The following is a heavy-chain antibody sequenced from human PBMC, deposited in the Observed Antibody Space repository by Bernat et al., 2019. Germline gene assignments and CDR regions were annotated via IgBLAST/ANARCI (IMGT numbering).Heavy chain of an antibody. CDR3: ATGRGDCSGGACQACPFNS. V-gene: IGHV3-15*01. J-gene: IGHJ4*02. CDR2: IKSETDGGTT. D-gene: IGHD2-15*01. CDR1: GFTFTNAW. Sequence: EVQLVESGGGLVKPGGSLRLSCAASGFTFTNAWMTWVRQAPGKGLEWVGRIKSETDGGTTDYAAPVNGRFTISRDDSKNTLFLQMNNLKSEDTAVYYCATGRGDCSGGACQACPFNSWGQGSLVTVSS.